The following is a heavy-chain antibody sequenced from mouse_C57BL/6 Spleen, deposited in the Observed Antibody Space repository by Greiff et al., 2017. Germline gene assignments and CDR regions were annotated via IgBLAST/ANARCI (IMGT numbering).Heavy chain of an antibody. CDR1: GFNIKDYY. CDR2: IDPEDGET. CDR3: ARPVVAHYYAMDY. J-gene: IGHJ4*01. V-gene: IGHV14-2*01. D-gene: IGHD1-1*01. Sequence: VQLQQSGAELVKPGASVKLSCTASGFNIKDYYMHWVKQRTEQGLEWIGRIDPEDGETKYAPKFPGKATITADTSSNTAYLTLSSLTSEDTAVYYCARPVVAHYYAMDYWGQGTSVTVSS.